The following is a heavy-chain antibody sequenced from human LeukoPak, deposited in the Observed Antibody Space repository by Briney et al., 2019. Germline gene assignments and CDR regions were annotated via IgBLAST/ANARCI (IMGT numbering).Heavy chain of an antibody. CDR3: ARGVTFDP. CDR2: INHSGST. CDR1: GGSFSGYY. V-gene: IGHV4-34*01. J-gene: IGHJ5*02. Sequence: SETLSLTCAVYGGSFSGYYWSWIRQPPGKGLEWIGEINHSGSTNYNPSLKSRVTISVDTSKNQFSLKLSSVTAADTAVYYCARGVTFDPWGQGTLVTVSS.